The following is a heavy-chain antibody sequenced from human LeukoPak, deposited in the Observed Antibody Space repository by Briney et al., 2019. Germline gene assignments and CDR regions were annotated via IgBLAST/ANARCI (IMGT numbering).Heavy chain of an antibody. CDR1: GFTFSSYG. V-gene: IGHV3-30*18. J-gene: IGHJ4*02. CDR3: AKGEFDY. CDR2: ISYDVSDK. Sequence: GKSLRLSCAASGFTFSSYGMHWVRQVPGKGLEWVALISYDVSDKHYADSVKGRFTISRDNSKNMVFLQMNSLRGDDTAVYYCAKGEFDYWGQGTLVTVSS.